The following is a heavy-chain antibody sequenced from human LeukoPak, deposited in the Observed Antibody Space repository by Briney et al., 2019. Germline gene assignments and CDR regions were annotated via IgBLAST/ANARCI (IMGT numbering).Heavy chain of an antibody. CDR3: ARVVRGLFDY. CDR2: INHSGST. D-gene: IGHD3-10*01. CDR1: GGSFSGYY. Sequence: PSETLSLTCAVYGGSFSGYYWSWIRQPPWKGLEWIGEINHSGSTNYNPSLKSRVTISVDTSKNQFSLKLSSVTAADTAVYYCARVVRGLFDYWGQGTLVTVSS. J-gene: IGHJ4*02. V-gene: IGHV4-34*01.